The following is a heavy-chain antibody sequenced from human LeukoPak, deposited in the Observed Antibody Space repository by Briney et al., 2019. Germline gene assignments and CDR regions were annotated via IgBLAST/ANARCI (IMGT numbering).Heavy chain of an antibody. Sequence: SETLSLTCTVSGGSISSSSYYWGWIRQPPGKGLEWTGSIYYTGSTYYNPSLKSRVTISVDTSKNQFSLKLYSVTAADTAVYYCARDESTWYDGPYAFDIWGQGTMVTVSS. CDR2: IYYTGST. CDR3: ARDESTWYDGPYAFDI. CDR1: GGSISSSSYY. J-gene: IGHJ3*02. D-gene: IGHD6-13*01. V-gene: IGHV4-39*07.